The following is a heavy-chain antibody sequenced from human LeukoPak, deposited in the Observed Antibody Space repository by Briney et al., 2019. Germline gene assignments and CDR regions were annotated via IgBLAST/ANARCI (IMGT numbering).Heavy chain of an antibody. CDR2: ISGSGSNK. Sequence: KPGGSLRLSCAVSGFTFSDYFMTWIRQAPGKGLEWVSYISGSGSNKYYADSVKGRFTISRDNAKNSLYLQMNSLRVEDTAVYYCATSQLSVAGIVGDWGQGTLVTVSS. V-gene: IGHV3-11*04. D-gene: IGHD6-19*01. CDR3: ATSQLSVAGIVGD. CDR1: GFTFSDYF. J-gene: IGHJ4*02.